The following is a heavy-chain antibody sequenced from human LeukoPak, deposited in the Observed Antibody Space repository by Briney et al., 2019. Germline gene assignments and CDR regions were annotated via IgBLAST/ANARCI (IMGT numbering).Heavy chain of an antibody. Sequence: GASEKVSCKASGYTFTGYYMHWVRQAPGQGLAWMGWINPNSGGTNYAQKFQGGVTMTRDTSISTAYMELSRLRSDDTAVYYCARDVGNYGDYVWFDPWGQGTLVTVSS. CDR1: GYTFTGYY. CDR3: ARDVGNYGDYVWFDP. D-gene: IGHD4-17*01. J-gene: IGHJ5*02. V-gene: IGHV1-2*02. CDR2: INPNSGGT.